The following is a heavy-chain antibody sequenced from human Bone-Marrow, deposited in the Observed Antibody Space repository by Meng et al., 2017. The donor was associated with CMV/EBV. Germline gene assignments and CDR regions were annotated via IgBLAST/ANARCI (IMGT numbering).Heavy chain of an antibody. CDR1: GYTFDDYA. CDR3: VRGKAVEFYYHAMDV. D-gene: IGHD6-19*01. CDR2: ISWNSGSI. V-gene: IGHV3-9*01. Sequence: GESLKISCAASGYTFDDYAMHWVRQAPGRGLELVSGISWNSGSIGYGESVKGRFTMSRDNDKNSLYLQMNSLRNEDTALYYCVRGKAVEFYYHAMDVWGQGTTVTVSS. J-gene: IGHJ6*01.